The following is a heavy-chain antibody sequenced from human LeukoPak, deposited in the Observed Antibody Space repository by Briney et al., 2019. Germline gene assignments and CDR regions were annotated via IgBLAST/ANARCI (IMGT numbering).Heavy chain of an antibody. CDR1: GFTFSSYN. CDR3: ARLVGATDSPSDY. D-gene: IGHD1-26*01. CDR2: ISSGSSYI. Sequence: GGSLRLTCAASGFTFSSYNMNWVRQSPGKGLEWVSCISSGSSYIYYADSVKGRFTISRDNAKNSLYLQMDSLRAEDTAVYYCARLVGATDSPSDYWGQGSLVTVSS. J-gene: IGHJ4*02. V-gene: IGHV3-21*01.